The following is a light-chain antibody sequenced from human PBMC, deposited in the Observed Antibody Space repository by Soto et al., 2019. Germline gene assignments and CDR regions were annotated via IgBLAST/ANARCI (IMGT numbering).Light chain of an antibody. Sequence: EIVLTQSPGTLSLSPGERATLSCRASQSVSSSYLAWYQQKPGQAPRLLIYGASSRATGIPDRFSGSGSGTDFTLTISRLEPEDFATYYCQQLNSYPLTFXGGTKVDIK. CDR1: QSVSSSY. V-gene: IGKV3-20*01. CDR3: QQLNSYPLT. J-gene: IGKJ4*01. CDR2: GAS.